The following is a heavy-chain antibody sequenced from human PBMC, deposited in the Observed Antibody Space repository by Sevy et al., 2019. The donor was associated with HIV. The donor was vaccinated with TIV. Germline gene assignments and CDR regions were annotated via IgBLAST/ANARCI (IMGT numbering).Heavy chain of an antibody. CDR3: ARPVGYAAS. CDR2: IYPGDSDT. J-gene: IGHJ5*02. Sequence: GESLKISCRASGYDFANNWIGWVRQMPGEGLEWEGIIYPGDSDTRYTPSFDGRVTISADKSVNTAYLQWSSLKAPDTATYYCARPVGYAASWGQGTLVTVSS. V-gene: IGHV5-51*01. CDR1: GYDFANNW. D-gene: IGHD5-12*01.